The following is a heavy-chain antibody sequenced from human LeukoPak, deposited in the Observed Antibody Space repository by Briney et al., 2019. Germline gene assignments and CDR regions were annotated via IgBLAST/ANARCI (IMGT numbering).Heavy chain of an antibody. CDR1: GFTFSSYS. D-gene: IGHD5-18*01. V-gene: IGHV3-21*01. J-gene: IGHJ6*03. CDR3: ARETRGYGESRPMDV. Sequence: PGGSLRLSCAASGFTFSSYSMNWVRQAPGRGLEWVSSISSSSSYIYYADSVKGRFTISRDNAKNSLYLQMNSLRAEDTAVYYCARETRGYGESRPMDVWGKGTTVTVSS. CDR2: ISSSSSYI.